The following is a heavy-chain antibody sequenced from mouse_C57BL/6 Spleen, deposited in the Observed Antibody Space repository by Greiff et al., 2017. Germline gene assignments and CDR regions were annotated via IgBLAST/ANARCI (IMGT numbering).Heavy chain of an antibody. J-gene: IGHJ4*01. Sequence: VQLQQSGAELVKPGASVKLSCKASGYTFTSYWMHWVKQRPGQGLEWIGMIHPNSGSTNYNEKFKSKATLTVDKSSSTAYMQLSSLTSADSAVYYCARSPYYYGSSPFAMDYWGQGTSVTVSS. CDR3: ARSPYYYGSSPFAMDY. CDR1: GYTFTSYW. D-gene: IGHD1-1*01. CDR2: IHPNSGST. V-gene: IGHV1-64*01.